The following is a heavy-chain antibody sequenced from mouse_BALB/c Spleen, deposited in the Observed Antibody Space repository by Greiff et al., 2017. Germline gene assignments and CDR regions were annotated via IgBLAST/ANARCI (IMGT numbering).Heavy chain of an antibody. D-gene: IGHD1-1*01. CDR3: ARDYGSSYYFDY. Sequence: EVMLVESGPELVKPGASVKISCKASGYSFTGYFMNWVMQSHGKSLEWIGRIDPYNGDTFYNQKFKGKATLTVDKSSSTAHMELRSLASEDSAVNYCARDYGSSYYFDYWGQGTTRTVSS. CDR1: GYSFTGYF. J-gene: IGHJ2*01. V-gene: IGHV1-20*02. CDR2: IDPYNGDT.